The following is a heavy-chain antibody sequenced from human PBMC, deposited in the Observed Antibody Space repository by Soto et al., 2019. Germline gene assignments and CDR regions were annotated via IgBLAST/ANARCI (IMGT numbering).Heavy chain of an antibody. Sequence: SETLSLTCAVSGDSINISHWWNWVRQPPGKGLEWIGQISHSGSTNYNPSLPSRVNKSVDKSKNHFSLELTSVTAADTAAYYCAARHCRTGPWTDTRLDXWGQGTLVTVSS. CDR2: ISHSGST. CDR1: GDSINISHW. D-gene: IGHD3-9*01. J-gene: IGHJ4*02. CDR3: AARHCRTGPWTDTRLDX. V-gene: IGHV4-4*02.